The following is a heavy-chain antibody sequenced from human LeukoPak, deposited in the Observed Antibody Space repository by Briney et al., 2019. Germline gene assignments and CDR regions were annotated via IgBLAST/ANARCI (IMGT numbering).Heavy chain of an antibody. D-gene: IGHD2-15*01. Sequence: SETLSLTCTVSGGSISSYYWSWIRQPPGKGLEWIGYIYYSGSTNYNPSLKSRVTISVDTSKNQFSLKLSSVTAADTAVYYCARDFPWSYCSGGSCYDAFDIWGQGTMVTVSS. CDR3: ARDFPWSYCSGGSCYDAFDI. V-gene: IGHV4-59*01. J-gene: IGHJ3*02. CDR1: GGSISSYY. CDR2: IYYSGST.